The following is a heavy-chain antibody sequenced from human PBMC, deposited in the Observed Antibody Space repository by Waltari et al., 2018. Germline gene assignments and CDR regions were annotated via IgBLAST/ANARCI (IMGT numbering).Heavy chain of an antibody. V-gene: IGHV1-69*13. Sequence: QVQLVQSGAEVKKPGSSVKVSCKASGGTFSSYAISWVRQAPGQGLEWMGGIIPIFGTANDEKKFQGRVTITADESTSTAYMELSSLRSEDTAVYYCARDSPPYSSSPHRFDYWGQGTLVTVSS. CDR1: GGTFSSYA. CDR3: ARDSPPYSSSPHRFDY. D-gene: IGHD6-13*01. J-gene: IGHJ4*02. CDR2: IIPIFGTA.